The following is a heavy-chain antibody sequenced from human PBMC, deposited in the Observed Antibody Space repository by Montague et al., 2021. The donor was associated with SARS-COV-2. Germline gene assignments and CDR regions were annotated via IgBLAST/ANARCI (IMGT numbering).Heavy chain of an antibody. V-gene: IGHV3-33*01. CDR2: IWYDGSNK. Sequence: SLRLSCAASGFTFRSYGMHWVRQAPGKGLEWVAVIWYDGSNKYYADSVXGRFTISRDNSKNTLYLQMNSLRAEDTAVYYCARDSRGDSEHFDYWGQGTLVTVSS. D-gene: IGHD3-10*01. CDR3: ARDSRGDSEHFDY. CDR1: GFTFRSYG. J-gene: IGHJ4*02.